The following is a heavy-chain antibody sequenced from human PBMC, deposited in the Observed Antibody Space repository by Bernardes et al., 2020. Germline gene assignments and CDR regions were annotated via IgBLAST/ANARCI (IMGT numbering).Heavy chain of an antibody. CDR3: AREGWRWGQTSEQDHYGDYDDYYYGMDV. CDR1: GFTFSSYS. D-gene: IGHD4-17*01. Sequence: GGSLRLSCAASGFTFSSYSMNWVRQAPGKGLEWVSYISSSSSTIYYADSVKGRFTISRDNAKNSLYLQMNSLRDEDTAVYYCAREGWRWGQTSEQDHYGDYDDYYYGMDVWGKGTTVTVSS. V-gene: IGHV3-48*02. J-gene: IGHJ6*04. CDR2: ISSSSSTI.